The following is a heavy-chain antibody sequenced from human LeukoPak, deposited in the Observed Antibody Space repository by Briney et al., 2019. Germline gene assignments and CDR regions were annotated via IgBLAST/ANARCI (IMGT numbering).Heavy chain of an antibody. J-gene: IGHJ4*02. CDR2: LYSDGNT. D-gene: IGHD1-14*01. CDR1: GFTVITND. V-gene: IGHV3-53*01. Sequence: GGSLRLSCAASGFTVITNDMTWVRQAPGKGLEWVSVLYSDGNTKYADSVQGRFTISRDNSKNTLYLEMNSLSPDDTAVYYCARGVEPLAADTLAYWGQGTLVTVSS. CDR3: ARGVEPLAADTLAY.